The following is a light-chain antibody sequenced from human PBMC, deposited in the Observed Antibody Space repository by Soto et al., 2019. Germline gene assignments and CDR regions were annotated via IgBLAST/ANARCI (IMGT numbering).Light chain of an antibody. CDR2: DVA. CDR1: SSDVGGSNF. CDR3: VSYTSSTTYV. V-gene: IGLV2-14*03. Sequence: QSALTQPASVSDSPGQSITISCTGTSSDVGGSNFVSWYQPHPGKPPKLIIYDVANRPSGVSNRFSGSKSGSTASLIISRLQTEDEADYYCVSYTSSTTYVFGTGTKLTVL. J-gene: IGLJ1*01.